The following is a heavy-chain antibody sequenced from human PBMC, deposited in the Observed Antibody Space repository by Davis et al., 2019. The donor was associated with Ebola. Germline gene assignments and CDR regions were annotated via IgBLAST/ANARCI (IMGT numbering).Heavy chain of an antibody. CDR1: GGSVSNYY. CDR2: INHSGST. CDR3: ARGYSYGSRIFDY. V-gene: IGHV4-34*01. J-gene: IGHJ4*02. D-gene: IGHD5-18*01. Sequence: SETLSLTCTVSGGSVSNYYWSWIRQPPGKGLEWIGEINHSGSTNYNPSLKSRVTISVDTSKNQFSLKLSSVTAADTAVYYCARGYSYGSRIFDYWGQGTLVTVSS.